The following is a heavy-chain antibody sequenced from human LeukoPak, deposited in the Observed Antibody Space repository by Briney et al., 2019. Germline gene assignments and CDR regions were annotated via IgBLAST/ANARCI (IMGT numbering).Heavy chain of an antibody. J-gene: IGHJ4*02. CDR3: AQHYYDSSGYFY. CDR1: GFTFSSYA. CDR2: ISGTGSNT. V-gene: IGHV3-23*01. D-gene: IGHD3-22*01. Sequence: GGSLRLSCTAIGFTFSSYAMNWVRQAPGKGLEWVSAISGTGSNTYYADSVKGRFTISRDNSKNTLYLQMNSLRAEDTAVYYCAQHYYDSSGYFYWGQGTLVTVSS.